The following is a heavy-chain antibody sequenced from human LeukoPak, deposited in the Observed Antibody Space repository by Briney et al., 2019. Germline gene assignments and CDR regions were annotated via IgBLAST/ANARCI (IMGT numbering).Heavy chain of an antibody. Sequence: SQTLSLTCTVSGGSISSGDYYWSWIRQPPGKGLEWIGYIYYSGSACYNPSLKSRVTISVDTSKNQFSLKLSSVTAADTAVYYCARYHRGSYYFDYWGQGTLVTVSS. D-gene: IGHD1-26*01. J-gene: IGHJ4*02. CDR3: ARYHRGSYYFDY. CDR2: IYYSGSA. CDR1: GGSISSGDYY. V-gene: IGHV4-30-4*01.